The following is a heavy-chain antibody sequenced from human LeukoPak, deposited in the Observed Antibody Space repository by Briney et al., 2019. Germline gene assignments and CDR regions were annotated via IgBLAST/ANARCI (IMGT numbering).Heavy chain of an antibody. Sequence: SETLSLTCTVSGGSISSGSYYWSWIRQPAGKGLEWIGRIYTSGSTNYNPSLKSRVTISVDTSKNQFSLKLSSVTAADTAVYYCARGDGVPAAKRDYYYMDVWGKGTTVTVSS. V-gene: IGHV4-61*02. CDR1: GGSISSGSYY. CDR3: ARGDGVPAAKRDYYYMDV. CDR2: IYTSGST. D-gene: IGHD2-2*01. J-gene: IGHJ6*03.